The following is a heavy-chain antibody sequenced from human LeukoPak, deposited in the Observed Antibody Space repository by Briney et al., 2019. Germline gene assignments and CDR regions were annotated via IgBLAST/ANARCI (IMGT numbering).Heavy chain of an antibody. Sequence: ASVRVSCKASGYYFTGHYMHWVRQAPGQGLEWMGWINPNSGGTNYAQKFQGRVTMTRDTSITTVYMELSRLRSDDTAAYYCARERIPVAGWFDPWGQGTLVTVSS. V-gene: IGHV1-2*02. CDR3: ARERIPVAGWFDP. CDR1: GYYFTGHY. CDR2: INPNSGGT. D-gene: IGHD6-19*01. J-gene: IGHJ5*02.